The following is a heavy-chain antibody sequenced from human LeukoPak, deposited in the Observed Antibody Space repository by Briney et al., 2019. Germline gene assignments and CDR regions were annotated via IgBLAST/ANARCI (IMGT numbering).Heavy chain of an antibody. V-gene: IGHV4-39*01. D-gene: IGHD5-12*01. CDR1: GDSNSSSTYY. CDR2: IYDSGTT. CDR3: ATHRRSGSGGSENAFEI. Sequence: SETLSLTCTVSGDSNSSSTYYCDWIRQAPAKGLEWIENIYDSGTTHYNPSLKSRVTISGDTSKNQFSLKLNSVTAADTAIYYCATHRRSGSGGSENAFEIWGQGTMVTVSS. J-gene: IGHJ3*02.